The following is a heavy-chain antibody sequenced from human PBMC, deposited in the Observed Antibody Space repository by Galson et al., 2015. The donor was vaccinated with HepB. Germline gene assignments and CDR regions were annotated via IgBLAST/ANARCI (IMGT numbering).Heavy chain of an antibody. V-gene: IGHV7-4-1*02. CDR1: GYTFTNSP. Sequence: SVKVSCKASGYTFTNSPMNWLRQAPGQGLEWMGRINPHTGNPTYAQDFTGRFVFSLDTSVSTAYLHITSLKAEDTAIYYCARALGYIVPKDWGQGTLVTVSS. J-gene: IGHJ4*01. CDR2: INPHTGNP. D-gene: IGHD5-24*01. CDR3: ARALGYIVPKD.